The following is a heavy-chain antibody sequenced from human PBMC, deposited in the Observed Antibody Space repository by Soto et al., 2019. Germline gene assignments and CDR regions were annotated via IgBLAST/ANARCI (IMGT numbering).Heavy chain of an antibody. Sequence: SVTVSCEASGRTFSGYATSWVRQVPGQGLECLGGIVPIFGTANSAQKCKGRVTITADESTSTAYVELSSLRSEDTAVYYCARGSASDSSGDYYEDHFHYGMDVWGRGTTGTVAS. CDR2: IVPIFGTA. CDR1: GRTFSGYA. CDR3: ARGSASDSSGDYYEDHFHYGMDV. D-gene: IGHD3-22*01. V-gene: IGHV1-69*13. J-gene: IGHJ6*02.